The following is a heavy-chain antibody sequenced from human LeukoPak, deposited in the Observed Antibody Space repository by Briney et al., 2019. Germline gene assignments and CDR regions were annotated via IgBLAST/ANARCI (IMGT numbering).Heavy chain of an antibody. CDR2: IYTSGST. Sequence: NPSQTLSLTCTVSGGSISSGSYYWSWLRQPAGKGLEWIGRIYTSGSTNYNPSLKSRVTISVDTSKNQFSLKLSSVTAADTAVYYCARGIVATVTTEYYYYMDVWGKGTTVTVSS. J-gene: IGHJ6*03. V-gene: IGHV4-61*02. CDR3: ARGIVATVTTEYYYYMDV. D-gene: IGHD4-17*01. CDR1: GGSISSGSYY.